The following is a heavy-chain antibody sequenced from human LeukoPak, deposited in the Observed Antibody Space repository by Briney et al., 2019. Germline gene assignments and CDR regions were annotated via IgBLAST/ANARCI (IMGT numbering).Heavy chain of an antibody. CDR3: ARVSSKATVRGLITKKNYYYYYYMDV. Sequence: GGSLRLSCAASGFTFSSYWMGWVRQAPGKGLEWVANIKQDGSEKYYVDSVKGRFTISRDNAKNSLYLQMNSLRAEDTAVYYCARVSSKATVRGLITKKNYYYYYYMDVWGKGTTVTISS. V-gene: IGHV3-7*01. D-gene: IGHD3-10*01. J-gene: IGHJ6*03. CDR2: IKQDGSEK. CDR1: GFTFSSYW.